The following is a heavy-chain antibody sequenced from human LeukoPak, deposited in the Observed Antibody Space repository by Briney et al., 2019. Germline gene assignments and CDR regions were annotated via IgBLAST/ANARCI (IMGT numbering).Heavy chain of an antibody. D-gene: IGHD3-16*01. V-gene: IGHV1-69*13. Sequence: SVKVSCKASGGTFSSYAISWVRQAPGQGLEWMGGIIPIFGTANYAQKFQGRVTITAGESTSTAYMELSSLRSEDTAVYYCARARGGEGPFDYWGQGTLVTVSS. CDR3: ARARGGEGPFDY. CDR1: GGTFSSYA. J-gene: IGHJ4*02. CDR2: IIPIFGTA.